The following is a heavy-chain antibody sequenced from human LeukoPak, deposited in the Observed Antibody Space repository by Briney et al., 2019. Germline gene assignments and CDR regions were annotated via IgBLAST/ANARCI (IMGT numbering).Heavy chain of an antibody. CDR1: GFTFSDYY. CDR3: ARADCSSTSCYELDY. CDR2: ISSSDTTI. D-gene: IGHD2-2*01. J-gene: IGHJ4*02. V-gene: IGHV3-11*04. Sequence: GSLRLSCAGSGFTFSDYYMSWIRQAPGKGLEWVSYISSSDTTIYYADSVKGRFTISRDNAQNSLYLQMNTLRADDTAVYYCARADCSSTSCYELDYWGQGTLVTVSS.